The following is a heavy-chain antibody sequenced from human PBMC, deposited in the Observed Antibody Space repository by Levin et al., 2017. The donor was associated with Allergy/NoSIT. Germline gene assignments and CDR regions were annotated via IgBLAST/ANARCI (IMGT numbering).Heavy chain of an antibody. V-gene: IGHV4-61*02. CDR1: GDSISRGFYY. Sequence: SETLSLTCSVSGDSISRGFYYWSWIRPPAGVGLEWIGRIYVTGSTTYSPSLKSRVTISLDRSKDQVSLKINSVTAADTAVYYCARDLEGFSGYKPYCYTDVWGKGTTVTVSS. CDR3: ARDLEGFSGYKPYCYTDV. J-gene: IGHJ6*03. CDR2: IYVTGST. D-gene: IGHD5-12*01.